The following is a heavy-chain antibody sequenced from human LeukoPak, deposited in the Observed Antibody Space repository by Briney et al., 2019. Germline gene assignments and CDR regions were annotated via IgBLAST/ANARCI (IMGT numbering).Heavy chain of an antibody. CDR1: GFTFSSYG. D-gene: IGHD5-18*01. V-gene: IGHV3-33*01. CDR2: IWYDGSNK. CDR3: ARDPRGIQPRGGSSYDMDV. Sequence: GGSLRLSCAASGFTFSSYGMHWVCQAPGKGLEWVAVIWYDGSNKYYADSVKGRFTISRDNSKNTLYLQMNSLRAEDTAVYYCARDPRGIQPRGGSSYDMDVWGQGTTVFVSS. J-gene: IGHJ6*02.